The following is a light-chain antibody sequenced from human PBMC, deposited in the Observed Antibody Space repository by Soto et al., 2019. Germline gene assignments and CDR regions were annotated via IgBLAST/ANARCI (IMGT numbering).Light chain of an antibody. Sequence: QSVLTQPPSVSGAPGQRVTISCTGSSSNIGAGYDVHWYQQRPGTAPKLLIFGNSNRPSGVPDRFSGSKSGTSASLAISGLQSEDEADYYCAAWDASLNRYVFGTGTKVTVL. CDR2: GNS. V-gene: IGLV1-40*01. CDR1: SSNIGAGYD. J-gene: IGLJ1*01. CDR3: AAWDASLNRYV.